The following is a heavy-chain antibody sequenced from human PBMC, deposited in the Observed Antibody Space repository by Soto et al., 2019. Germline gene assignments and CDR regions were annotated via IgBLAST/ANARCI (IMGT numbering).Heavy chain of an antibody. CDR3: ARDPLLSYHFDY. V-gene: IGHV3-33*01. CDR1: GFTFSSYG. D-gene: IGHD3-16*02. CDR2: IWYDGSNK. J-gene: IGHJ4*02. Sequence: GGSLRLSCAAPGFTFSSYGMHWVRQAPGKGLEWVAVIWYDGSNKYYADSVKGRFTISRDNSKNTLYLQMNSLRAEDTAVYYCARDPLLSYHFDYWGQGTLVTVSS.